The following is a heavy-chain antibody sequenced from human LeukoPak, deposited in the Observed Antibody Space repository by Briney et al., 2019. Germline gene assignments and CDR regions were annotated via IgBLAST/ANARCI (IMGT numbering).Heavy chain of an antibody. CDR2: INSDGSST. J-gene: IGHJ4*02. V-gene: IGHV3-74*01. D-gene: IGHD3-16*01. CDR3: ATGGAQYYDY. Sequence: PGGSLRLSCAASGLIFSNYWMHWVRQAPGKGLVWVSRINSDGSSTIYADSVKGRFTISRDNAKNTVVLQMNSLSAEDTVVYYCATGGAQYYDYWGQGTVVTVSS. CDR1: GLIFSNYW.